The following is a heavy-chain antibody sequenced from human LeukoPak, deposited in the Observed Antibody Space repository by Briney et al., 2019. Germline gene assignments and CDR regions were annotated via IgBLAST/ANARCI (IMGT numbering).Heavy chain of an antibody. Sequence: SETLSLTCTVSGGSISSSSYYWGWIRQPPGKGLEWIGSIYYSGSTYYNPSLKSRVTISVDTSKNQFSLKLGSVTAADTAVYYCARWERGYSYGMAFDIQGQGTMVTVSS. V-gene: IGHV4-39*01. CDR3: ARWERGYSYGMAFDI. CDR2: IYYSGST. D-gene: IGHD5-18*01. J-gene: IGHJ3*02. CDR1: GGSISSSSYY.